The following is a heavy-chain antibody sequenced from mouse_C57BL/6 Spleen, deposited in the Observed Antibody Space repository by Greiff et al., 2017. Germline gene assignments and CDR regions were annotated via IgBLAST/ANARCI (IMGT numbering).Heavy chain of an antibody. Sequence: EVKLVESGGDLVKPGGSLKLSCAASGFTFSSYGMSWVRQTPDKRLEWVATISSGGSYTYYPDSVKGRFTISRDNAKNTLYLQMSSLTSEDTAMYYCATLSSDWYFDVWGTGTTVTVSS. D-gene: IGHD1-1*01. CDR3: ATLSSDWYFDV. V-gene: IGHV5-6*01. CDR2: ISSGGSYT. J-gene: IGHJ1*03. CDR1: GFTFSSYG.